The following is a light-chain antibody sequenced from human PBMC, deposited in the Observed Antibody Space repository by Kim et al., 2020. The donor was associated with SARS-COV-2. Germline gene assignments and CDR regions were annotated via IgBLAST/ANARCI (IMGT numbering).Light chain of an antibody. Sequence: NFMLTQPHSVSESPGKTVTISCTRSSGNIASNYVQWYQQRPGSAPTNVIYEENQRPSGVPDRFSGSIDSSSNSASLTISGLRTEDEADYYYQSYDGSNQVFGGGTQLTVL. CDR3: QSYDGSNQV. V-gene: IGLV6-57*04. CDR1: SGNIASNY. CDR2: EEN. J-gene: IGLJ3*02.